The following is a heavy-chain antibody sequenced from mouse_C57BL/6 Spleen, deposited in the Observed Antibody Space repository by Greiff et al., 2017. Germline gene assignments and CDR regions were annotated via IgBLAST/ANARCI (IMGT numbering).Heavy chain of an antibody. CDR1: GYTFTDYE. CDR3: TSGGNYRDYAMDY. CDR2: IDPETGGT. Sequence: QVHVKQSGAELVRPGASVTLSCKASGYTFTDYEMHWVKQTPVHGLEWIGAIDPETGGTAYNQKFKGKAILTADKSSSTAYMELRSLTSEDSAVYYCTSGGNYRDYAMDYWGQGTSVTVSS. D-gene: IGHD2-1*01. V-gene: IGHV1-15*01. J-gene: IGHJ4*01.